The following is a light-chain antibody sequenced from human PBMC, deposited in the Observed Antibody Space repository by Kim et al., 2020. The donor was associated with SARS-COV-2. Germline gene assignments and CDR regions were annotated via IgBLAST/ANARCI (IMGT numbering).Light chain of an antibody. V-gene: IGKV4-1*01. CDR1: QSLLYSSDNRNY. J-gene: IGKJ5*01. Sequence: DIVMTQSPDSLAVSLGERVTINCKSSQSLLYSSDNRNYFGWYQQKPGQPPKMLINWASARESGVPDRFSGSGSGTDFTLTISSLQAEDVAVYYCQQYYGSPITFGQGKRLEIK. CDR3: QQYYGSPIT. CDR2: WAS.